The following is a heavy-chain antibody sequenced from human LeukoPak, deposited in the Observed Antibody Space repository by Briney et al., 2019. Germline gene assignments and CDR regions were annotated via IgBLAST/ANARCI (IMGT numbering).Heavy chain of an antibody. CDR2: IYYSGST. CDR3: AREGDGYNSYGMDV. V-gene: IGHV4-30-4*01. J-gene: IGHJ6*02. Sequence: SETLSLTCTVSGGSISSYYWSWIRQPPGKGLEWIGYIYYSGSTYYNPSLKSRVTISVDTSKNQFSLKLSSVTAADTAVYYCAREGDGYNSYGMDVWGQGTTVTVSS. D-gene: IGHD5-24*01. CDR1: GGSISSYY.